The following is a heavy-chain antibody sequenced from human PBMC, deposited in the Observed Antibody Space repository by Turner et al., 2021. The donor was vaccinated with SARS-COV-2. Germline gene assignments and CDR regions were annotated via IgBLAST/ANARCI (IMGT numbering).Heavy chain of an antibody. D-gene: IGHD6-19*01. CDR2: IYPGDSDT. J-gene: IGHJ4*02. Sequence: VQLVQSGAAVKTPGESLKISCTGSGSSFTNSWIGWVRQMPGKGLEWMGIIYPGDSDTRYSPSFQGKVTISADKSISTAYLQWSSLKASDTAMYYCTRQVGVGPGIAVAGTGYWGQGTLVTVSS. CDR3: TRQVGVGPGIAVAGTGY. V-gene: IGHV5-51*01. CDR1: GSSFTNSW.